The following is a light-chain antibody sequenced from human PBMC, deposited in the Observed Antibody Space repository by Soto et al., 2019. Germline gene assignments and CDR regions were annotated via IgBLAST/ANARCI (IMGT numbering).Light chain of an antibody. CDR2: DAS. J-gene: IGKJ1*01. CDR1: QSISSW. V-gene: IGKV1-5*03. CDR3: QQYNSFAQT. Sequence: DIQMTQSPSTLSASVVDRVTITCLASQSISSWLAWYQQKPGKAPKLLIYDASSLESGVPSRFSGSGSGTEFTLTISSLEPEDFAVYYCQQYNSFAQTFGQGTKVDIK.